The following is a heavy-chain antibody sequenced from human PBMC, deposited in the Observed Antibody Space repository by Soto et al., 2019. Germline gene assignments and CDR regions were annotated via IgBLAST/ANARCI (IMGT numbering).Heavy chain of an antibody. Sequence: QVQLQESGPGLAKPSQTLSLTCTVSGGSISSGGYYWSWIRQHPGKGLEWIGYIYYSGSTYYNPSLKRRVTISVDTSKNQFSLKLSSVTAADTAVYYCARSPEATVTAFDYWGQGTLVTVSS. J-gene: IGHJ4*02. CDR2: IYYSGST. CDR3: ARSPEATVTAFDY. D-gene: IGHD4-17*01. CDR1: GGSISSGGYY. V-gene: IGHV4-31*03.